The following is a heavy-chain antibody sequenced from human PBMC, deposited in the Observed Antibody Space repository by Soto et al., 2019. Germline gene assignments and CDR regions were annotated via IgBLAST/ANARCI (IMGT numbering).Heavy chain of an antibody. J-gene: IGHJ4*02. CDR1: GFTFSSYS. CDR3: ARDAVLWFGELLSYYFDY. CDR2: ISSSSSTI. V-gene: IGHV3-48*02. Sequence: PVGSLRLSCAASGFTFSSYSMNWVRQAPGKGLERVSYISSSSSTIYYADSVKGRFTISRDNAKNSLYLQMNSLRDEDTAVYYCARDAVLWFGELLSYYFDYWGQGTLVTVSS. D-gene: IGHD3-10*01.